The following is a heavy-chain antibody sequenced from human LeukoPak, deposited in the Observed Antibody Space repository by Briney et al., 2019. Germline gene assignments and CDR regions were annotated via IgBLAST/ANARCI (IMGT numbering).Heavy chain of an antibody. CDR2: ISAFNGKT. CDR1: GYTFTSYG. D-gene: IGHD6-19*01. Sequence: ASVKVSCKASGYTFTSYGISWVRQAPGQGLEWMGWISAFNGKTNYAQKLQGRVTITTDTSTRTAYMEVRSLRSDDTAVYYCARAGVAVAGDFDYWGQGTLVTVSS. J-gene: IGHJ4*02. CDR3: ARAGVAVAGDFDY. V-gene: IGHV1-18*01.